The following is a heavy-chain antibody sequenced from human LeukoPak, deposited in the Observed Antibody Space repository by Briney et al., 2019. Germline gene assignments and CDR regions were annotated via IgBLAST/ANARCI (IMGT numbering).Heavy chain of an antibody. J-gene: IGHJ4*02. CDR3: ASWGFSRFDY. CDR1: GFTFSSYW. V-gene: IGHV3-74*01. Sequence: PGGSLRLSCAASGFTFSSYWMHWVRHAPGKGLVWVSRINSDGRSTSYADSVKGRFTISRDNAKNTLDLQMNSLRAEDTAVYYCASWGFSRFDYWGQGTLVTVSS. CDR2: INSDGRST. D-gene: IGHD3-16*01.